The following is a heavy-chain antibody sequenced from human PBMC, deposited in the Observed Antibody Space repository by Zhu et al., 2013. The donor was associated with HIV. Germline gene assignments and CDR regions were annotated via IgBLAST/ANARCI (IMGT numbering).Heavy chain of an antibody. CDR3: ARYSSSSVQLPVGYYGMDV. CDR2: MNPNSGNT. Sequence: QVQLVQSGAEVKKPGASVKVSCKASGYTFTSYDINWVRQATGQGLEWMGWMNPNSGNTGYAQKFQGRVTMTRNTSISTAYMELSSLRSEDTAVYYCARYSSSSVQLPVGYYGMDVWGQGTTVTVSS. V-gene: IGHV1-8*01. D-gene: IGHD6-6*01. CDR1: GYTFTSYD. J-gene: IGHJ6*02.